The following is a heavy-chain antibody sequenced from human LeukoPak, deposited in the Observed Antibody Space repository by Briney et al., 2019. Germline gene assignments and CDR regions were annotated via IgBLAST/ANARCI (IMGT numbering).Heavy chain of an antibody. CDR2: ISSSGSTI. Sequence: PGGSLRLSCAASGFTFSSYEMNWVRQAPGRGLEWVSYISSSGSTICYADSVKGRFTISRDNAKNSLYLQMNSLGAEDTAVYYCAREDIVVVPAAIHYYGMDVWGKGTTVTVSS. CDR3: AREDIVVVPAAIHYYGMDV. CDR1: GFTFSSYE. D-gene: IGHD2-2*01. V-gene: IGHV3-48*03. J-gene: IGHJ6*04.